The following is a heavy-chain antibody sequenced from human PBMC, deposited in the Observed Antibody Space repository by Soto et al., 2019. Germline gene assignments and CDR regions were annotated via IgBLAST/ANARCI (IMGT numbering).Heavy chain of an antibody. D-gene: IGHD2-21*02. Sequence: QVQLVQSGAEVKKPGSTVKVSCKPSGGTFNTFIFTWVRQAPGQGLEWMGGIVPLLGTTDYAQSLQGRVTFTADDSTSTAFMELRSLXSEXXXXXXXARGAWGDDTLAWGQGTLVTVSS. CDR1: GGTFNTFI. CDR3: ARGAWGDDTLA. V-gene: IGHV1-69*16. CDR2: IVPLLGTT. J-gene: IGHJ5*01.